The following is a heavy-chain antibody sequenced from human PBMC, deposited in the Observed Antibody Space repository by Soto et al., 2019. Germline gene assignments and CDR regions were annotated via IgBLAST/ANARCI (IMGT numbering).Heavy chain of an antibody. J-gene: IGHJ5*02. CDR3: ARERWGYCSSTSCPNWFDP. Sequence: SVKVSCKASGGTFSSYAISWVRQAPGQGLEWMGGIIPIFGTANYAQKFQGRVTITADESTSTAYMELSSLRSEDTAVYYCARERWGYCSSTSCPNWFDPWGQGTLVTVSS. D-gene: IGHD2-2*01. V-gene: IGHV1-69*13. CDR1: GGTFSSYA. CDR2: IIPIFGTA.